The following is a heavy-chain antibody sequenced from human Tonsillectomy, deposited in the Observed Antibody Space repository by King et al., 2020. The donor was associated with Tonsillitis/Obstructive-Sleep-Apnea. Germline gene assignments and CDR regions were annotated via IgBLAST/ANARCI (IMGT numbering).Heavy chain of an antibody. CDR1: GFTFSSYS. D-gene: IGHD4-17*01. CDR3: SAPTGDYVFEY. CDR2: ISSSSSYI. J-gene: IGHJ4*02. Sequence: VQLVESGGGLVKPGGSLRLSCAASGFTFSSYSMNWVRQAPGKGLEWVSSISSSSSYIYYADSVKGRFTISRDNAKNSLYLQMNSLRAEDTAVYYCSAPTGDYVFEYWGQGTLVTVSS. V-gene: IGHV3-21*01.